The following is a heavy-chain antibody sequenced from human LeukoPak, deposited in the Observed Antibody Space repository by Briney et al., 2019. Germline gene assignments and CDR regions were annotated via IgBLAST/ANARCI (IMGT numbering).Heavy chain of an antibody. V-gene: IGHV1-69*06. D-gene: IGHD5-18*01. Sequence: SVKVSCKASGGTFSSYAISWVRQAPGQGLEWMEGIIPIFGTANYAQKFQGRVTITADKSTSTAYMELSSLRSEDTAVYYCARDLREATAMANYFDYWGQGTLVTVSS. CDR1: GGTFSSYA. CDR3: ARDLREATAMANYFDY. CDR2: IIPIFGTA. J-gene: IGHJ4*02.